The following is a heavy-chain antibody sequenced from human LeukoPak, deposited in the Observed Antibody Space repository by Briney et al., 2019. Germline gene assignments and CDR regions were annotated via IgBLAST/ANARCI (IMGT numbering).Heavy chain of an antibody. CDR1: AFTFSSYS. V-gene: IGHV3-21*01. CDR2: ISSSSSYI. CDR3: VRTTEGGYTYNYFYYYYMDV. Sequence: GGSLRLSCAASAFTFSSYSMNWVRQAPGKGLEWVSSISSSSSYIYYADSVKGRFTISRDNAKNSLYLQMNSLRAEDTAVYYCVRTTEGGYTYNYFYYYYMDVWGKGTTVTISS. J-gene: IGHJ6*03. D-gene: IGHD5-18*01.